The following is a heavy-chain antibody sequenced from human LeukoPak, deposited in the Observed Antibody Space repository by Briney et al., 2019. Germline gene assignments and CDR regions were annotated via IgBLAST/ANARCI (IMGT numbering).Heavy chain of an antibody. Sequence: GGSLRLSCAASGFTFSSYAMSWVRQAPGKGLEWVSAISGSGGSTYYADSVKGRFTISRDNSKNTLHLQMNSLRAEDTAVYYCAKDRYYYGSGSYHWGQGTLVTVSS. J-gene: IGHJ4*02. D-gene: IGHD3-10*01. CDR3: AKDRYYYGSGSYH. CDR2: ISGSGGST. CDR1: GFTFSSYA. V-gene: IGHV3-23*01.